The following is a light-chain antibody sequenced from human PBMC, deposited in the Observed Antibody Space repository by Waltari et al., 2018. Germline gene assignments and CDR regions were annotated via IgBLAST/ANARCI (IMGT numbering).Light chain of an antibody. CDR1: QSISSW. Sequence: DIQMTQSPSTLSASVGDRVTITCRASQSISSWLAWYQQKPGKYPKVLIYKASSLESGVPSRFSGSGSGTEFTLTISSLQPDDFATYYCQQYNSYSRTFGQGTKVEIK. V-gene: IGKV1-5*03. CDR2: KAS. J-gene: IGKJ1*01. CDR3: QQYNSYSRT.